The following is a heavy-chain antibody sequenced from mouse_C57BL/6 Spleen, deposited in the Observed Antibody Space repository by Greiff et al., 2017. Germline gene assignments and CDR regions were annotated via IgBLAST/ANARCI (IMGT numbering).Heavy chain of an antibody. Sequence: QVQLQQSGPELVKPGASVKISCKASGYAFSSSWMNWVKQRPGKGLEWIGRIYPGDGDTNYNGKFKGKATLTADKSSSTAYMQLSSLTSEDSAVYFCSGSSHWYFDVWGTGTTVTVSS. CDR2: IYPGDGDT. D-gene: IGHD1-1*01. CDR3: SGSSHWYFDV. J-gene: IGHJ1*03. CDR1: GYAFSSSW. V-gene: IGHV1-82*01.